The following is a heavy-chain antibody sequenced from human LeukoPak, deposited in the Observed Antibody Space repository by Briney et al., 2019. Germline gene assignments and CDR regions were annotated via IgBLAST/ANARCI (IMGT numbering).Heavy chain of an antibody. V-gene: IGHV3-11*06. CDR1: GFTFSDYY. CDR3: ARHAIDRSHYSLDYFDY. Sequence: KPGGSLRLSCAASGFTFSDYYMSWIRQAPGKGLEWVSYISSSSSYTNYADSVKGRFTISRDNAKNSLYLQMNSLRAEDTAVYYCARHAIDRSHYSLDYFDYWGQGTLVTVSS. D-gene: IGHD3-22*01. J-gene: IGHJ4*02. CDR2: ISSSSSYT.